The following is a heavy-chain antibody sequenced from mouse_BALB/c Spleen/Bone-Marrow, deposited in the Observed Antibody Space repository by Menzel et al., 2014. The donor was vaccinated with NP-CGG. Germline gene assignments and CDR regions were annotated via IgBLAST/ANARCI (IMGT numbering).Heavy chain of an antibody. CDR1: GYTFTSYW. Sequence: VQLQQSGAELARPGASVKLSCKASGYTFTSYWMQWVKPRPGQGLEWIGAIYPGDGDTRYTQKFKGKATLTADKSSSTAYMQLSSLASEDSAVYYCARGTGPDYWGQGTTLTVSS. J-gene: IGHJ2*01. D-gene: IGHD4-1*01. CDR3: ARGTGPDY. CDR2: IYPGDGDT. V-gene: IGHV1-87*01.